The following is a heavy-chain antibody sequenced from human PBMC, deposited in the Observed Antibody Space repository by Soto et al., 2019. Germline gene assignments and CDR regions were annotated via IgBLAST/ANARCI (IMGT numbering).Heavy chain of an antibody. J-gene: IGHJ4*02. CDR1: GFTFNNYA. V-gene: IGHV3-23*01. D-gene: IGHD2-15*01. CDR3: ARRGSDGQYCFDS. Sequence: GSLRLSCVASGFTFNNYAMSWVRQAPGKGLEYLSAISGTGVGTYYADSVKGRFTISRDNSKNTLFLQMNSLRAEDAAVYYCARRGSDGQYCFDSWGQGTLVTVSS. CDR2: ISGTGVGT.